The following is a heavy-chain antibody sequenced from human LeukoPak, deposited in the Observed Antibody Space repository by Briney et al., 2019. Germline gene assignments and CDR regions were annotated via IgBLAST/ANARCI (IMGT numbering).Heavy chain of an antibody. D-gene: IGHD6-19*01. J-gene: IGHJ4*02. Sequence: GGSLRLSCAASGFTFSSYSMNWVRQAPGKGLEWVSSISSSSSYIYYADSVKGRFTISRDNAKNSLYLQMNSLRAEDTAVYYCARVGGVSSGWYYNYWGQGTLVTVSS. CDR3: ARVGGVSSGWYYNY. V-gene: IGHV3-21*01. CDR2: ISSSSSYI. CDR1: GFTFSSYS.